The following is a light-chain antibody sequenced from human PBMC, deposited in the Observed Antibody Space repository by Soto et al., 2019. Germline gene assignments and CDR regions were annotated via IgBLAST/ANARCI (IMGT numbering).Light chain of an antibody. CDR3: SSYTTSSTVV. CDR1: NSDVGGYNY. CDR2: DVD. J-gene: IGLJ2*01. Sequence: QSALTQPVSISGSPGQSITISCTGTNSDVGGYNYVSWYQQYPGKAPKLMIYDVDNRPSGVSYRFSGSKSGKTASLTISGLQAEDEADYYCSSYTTSSTVVFGGGTKLTVL. V-gene: IGLV2-14*01.